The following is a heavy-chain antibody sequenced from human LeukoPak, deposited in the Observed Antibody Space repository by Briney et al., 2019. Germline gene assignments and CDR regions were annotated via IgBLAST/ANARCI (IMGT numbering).Heavy chain of an antibody. CDR2: ISGSGGST. D-gene: IGHD3-22*01. CDR1: GFTFSSYP. V-gene: IGHV3-23*01. Sequence: GGSLSLPCPASGFTFSSYPLGWVRQAPGLGLEWVSAISGSGGSTYYADSVKGRFTISRDNSKNTLYLQMNSLRAEDTAVYYCAKDLGPYDSSTYLHWGQGTLVTVSS. CDR3: AKDLGPYDSSTYLH. J-gene: IGHJ4*02.